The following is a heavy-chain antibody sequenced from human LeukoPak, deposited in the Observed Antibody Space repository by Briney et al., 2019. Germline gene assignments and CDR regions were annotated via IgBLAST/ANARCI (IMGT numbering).Heavy chain of an antibody. V-gene: IGHV3-23*01. CDR3: AKWGDYDILTGYYDPDY. CDR1: GFTLTNYA. Sequence: GASLRLSCAASGFTLTNYAMYWVRQAPGKGLEWVSAISGRDDSTYYADSVKGRFTISRDTSKNTLFLQMNSLRTEDTAVYYCAKWGDYDILTGYYDPDYWGQGTLVTVSS. CDR2: ISGRDDST. J-gene: IGHJ4*02. D-gene: IGHD3-9*01.